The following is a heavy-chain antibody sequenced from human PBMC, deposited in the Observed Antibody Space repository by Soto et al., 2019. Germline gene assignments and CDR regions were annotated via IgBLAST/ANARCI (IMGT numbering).Heavy chain of an antibody. Sequence: QVQLVQSGAQVKKPGASVKVSCKASGYTFTSYDINWVRQATGQGLEWMGWMNPNSGNTGYAQKFQGRVTMTRNTSISTAYMELSSLRSEDTAVYYCARERSAAGTGWFDPWGQGTLVTVSS. CDR3: ARERSAAGTGWFDP. J-gene: IGHJ5*02. V-gene: IGHV1-8*01. CDR1: GYTFTSYD. CDR2: MNPNSGNT. D-gene: IGHD6-13*01.